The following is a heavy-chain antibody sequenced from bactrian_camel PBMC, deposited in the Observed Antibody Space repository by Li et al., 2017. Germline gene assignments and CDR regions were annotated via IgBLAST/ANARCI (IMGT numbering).Heavy chain of an antibody. D-gene: IGHD2*01. V-gene: IGHV3S53*01. J-gene: IGHJ6*01. CDR1: GDALRRPC. CDR2: MDRGITP. CDR3: VAGHIIGGKCGWSF. Sequence: HVQLVESGGGSVQAGGSLRLSCVASGDALRRPCVGWYRQPQGKAREGVAVMDRGITPRYGESVNGRFTMSHDNAKNIIFLQMSSLKPEDSATYYCVAGHIIGGKCGWSFWGQGTQVTVS.